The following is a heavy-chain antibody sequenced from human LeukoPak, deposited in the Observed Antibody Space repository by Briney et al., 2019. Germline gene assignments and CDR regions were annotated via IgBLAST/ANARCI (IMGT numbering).Heavy chain of an antibody. J-gene: IGHJ5*02. CDR2: IYYSGST. D-gene: IGHD3-9*01. CDR3: ARRHDIWTGYYTYNWFDP. V-gene: IGHV4-39*01. Sequence: SETLSLTCTVSGGSISSSSYYWGWIRQPPGKGLEWIGSIYYSGSTYYNPSLKSLVTISVDTSKNQFSLKLSSVTAADTAVYYCARRHDIWTGYYTYNWFDPWGQGTLVTVSS. CDR1: GGSISSSSYY.